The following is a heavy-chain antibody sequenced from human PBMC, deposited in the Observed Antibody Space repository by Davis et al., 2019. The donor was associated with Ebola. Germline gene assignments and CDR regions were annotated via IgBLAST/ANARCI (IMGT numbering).Heavy chain of an antibody. D-gene: IGHD1/OR15-1a*01. Sequence: GEFLKISCAASGFTFSIYWMHWVRQVPGKGLAWVSRINVDGSSTSYADSVRGRFTISRDNAKNTLYVQMNSLRVEDTAVYYCVRGGTGPAAGGGIWGQGTMVTVSS. CDR3: VRGGTGPAAGGGI. CDR2: INVDGSST. J-gene: IGHJ3*02. V-gene: IGHV3-74*01. CDR1: GFTFSIYW.